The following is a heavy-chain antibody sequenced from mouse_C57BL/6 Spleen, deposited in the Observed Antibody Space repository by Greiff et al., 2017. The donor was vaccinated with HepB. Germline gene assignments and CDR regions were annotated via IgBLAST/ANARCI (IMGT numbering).Heavy chain of an antibody. CDR3: TRSTTVVATGFDY. CDR2: IDPETGGT. CDR1: GYTFTDYE. D-gene: IGHD1-1*01. V-gene: IGHV1-15*01. J-gene: IGHJ2*01. Sequence: VQVVESGAELVRPGASVTLSCKASGYTFTDYEMHWVKQTPVHGLEWIGAIDPETGGTAYNQKFKGKAILTADKSSSTAYMELRSLTSEDSAVYYCTRSTTVVATGFDYWGQGTTLTVSS.